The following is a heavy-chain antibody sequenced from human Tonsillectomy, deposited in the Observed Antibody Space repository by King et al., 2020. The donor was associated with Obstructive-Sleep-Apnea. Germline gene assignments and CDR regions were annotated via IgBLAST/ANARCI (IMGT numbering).Heavy chain of an antibody. D-gene: IGHD3-9*01. CDR1: GFTFSSYA. CDR2: ISYDGSNK. Sequence: VQLVESGGGVVQPGRSLRLSCAASGFTFSSYAMHWVRQAPGKGLEWVAVISYDGSNKYYADSVKGRFTISRDNAKKTLYLQMNSLRAEDTAGYYCARDISYYILTGYYTDYWGQGTLVTVSS. V-gene: IGHV3-30-3*01. J-gene: IGHJ4*02. CDR3: ARDISYYILTGYYTDY.